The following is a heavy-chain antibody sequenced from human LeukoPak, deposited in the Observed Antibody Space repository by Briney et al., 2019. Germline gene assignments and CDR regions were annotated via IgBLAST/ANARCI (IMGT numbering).Heavy chain of an antibody. J-gene: IGHJ3*02. V-gene: IGHV1-18*01. CDR3: ARTGFLEWLPNAFDI. CDR2: ISAYNGNT. Sequence: GSSVKVSCKASGGTFSSYAISWVRQAPGQGLEWMGWISAYNGNTNYAQKLQGRVTMTTDTSTSTAYMELRSLRSDDTAVYYCARTGFLEWLPNAFDIWGQGTMVTVSS. D-gene: IGHD3-3*01. CDR1: GGTFSSYA.